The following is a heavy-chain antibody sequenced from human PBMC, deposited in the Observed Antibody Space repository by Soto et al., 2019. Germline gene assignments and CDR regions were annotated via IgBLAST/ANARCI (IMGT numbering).Heavy chain of an antibody. V-gene: IGHV4-34*01. J-gene: IGHJ4*02. CDR1: GGSFSGYY. CDR3: ARDAITGLFDY. Sequence: QVQLQQWGAGLLKPSETLSLTCAVYGGSFSGYYWTWIRQPPGTGLEWIGEINHSGSTNYNPSLKSQVTISVDASKNQFSLKLTSVTAADTAVYYCARDAITGLFDYWCQGTLVTVAS. D-gene: IGHD2-8*02. CDR2: INHSGST.